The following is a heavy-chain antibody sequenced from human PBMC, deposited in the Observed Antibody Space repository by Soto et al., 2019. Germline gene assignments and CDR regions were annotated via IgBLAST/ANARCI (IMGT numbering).Heavy chain of an antibody. CDR3: ASYGPANGPFDY. D-gene: IGHD2-8*01. CDR2: ISSSSSYI. V-gene: IGHV3-21*01. Sequence: GGSLRLSCAASGFTFSSYSMNWVRQAPGKGLEWVSSISSSSSYIYYAGSVKGRFTISRDNAKNSLYRQMNSLRAEDTAVYYCASYGPANGPFDYWGQGTLVTVSS. J-gene: IGHJ4*02. CDR1: GFTFSSYS.